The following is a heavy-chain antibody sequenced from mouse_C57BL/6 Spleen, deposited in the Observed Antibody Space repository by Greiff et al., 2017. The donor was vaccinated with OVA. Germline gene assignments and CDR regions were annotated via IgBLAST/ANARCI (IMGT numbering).Heavy chain of an antibody. D-gene: IGHD1-1*01. V-gene: IGHV3-6*01. CDR1: GYSITSGYY. CDR2: ISYDGSN. J-gene: IGHJ3*01. CDR3: AREGYYGSSYAWFAY. Sequence: EVQRVESGPGLVKPSQSLSLTCSVTGYSITSGYYWNWIRQFPGNKLEWMGYISYDGSNNYNPSLKNRISITRDTSKNQFFLKLNSVTTEDTATYYCAREGYYGSSYAWFAYWGQGTLVTVSA.